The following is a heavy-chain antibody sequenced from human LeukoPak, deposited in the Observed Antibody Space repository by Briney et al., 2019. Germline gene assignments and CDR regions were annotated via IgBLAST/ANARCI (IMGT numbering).Heavy chain of an antibody. CDR2: IYYSGST. CDR1: GGSISSYY. Sequence: SETLSLTCTVSGGSISSYYWSWIRQPSGKGLEWIGYIYYSGSTNYNPSLKSRVTISVDTSKNQFSLRLSSVTAADTAVYYCARHGDYYDSSGCYAFDYWGQGTLVTVSS. J-gene: IGHJ4*02. V-gene: IGHV4-59*08. CDR3: ARHGDYYDSSGCYAFDY. D-gene: IGHD3-22*01.